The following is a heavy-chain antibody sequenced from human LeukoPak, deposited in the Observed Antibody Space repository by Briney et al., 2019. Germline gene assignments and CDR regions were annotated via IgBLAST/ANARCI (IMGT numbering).Heavy chain of an antibody. CDR3: ATGQQLGY. J-gene: IGHJ4*02. V-gene: IGHV3-7*01. CDR2: IKRDGSEE. D-gene: IGHD6-13*01. Sequence: PGGSLRLSCAASGFTFSSYWMSWVRQAPGKGLEWVANIKRDGSEEYYVESVKGRFTISRDNAKNSLYLQMNSLRAEDTAIYYCATGQQLGYWGQGTLVTVSS. CDR1: GFTFSSYW.